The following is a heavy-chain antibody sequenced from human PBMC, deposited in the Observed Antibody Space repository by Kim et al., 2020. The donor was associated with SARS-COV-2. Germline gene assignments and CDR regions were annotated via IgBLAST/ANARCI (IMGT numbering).Heavy chain of an antibody. CDR2: IGGNSDSI. J-gene: IGHJ4*02. D-gene: IGHD2-2*01. CDR1: GFTFGDYY. V-gene: IGHV3-9*01. Sequence: GGSLRLSCAASGFTFGDYYMHWVRQAPGKGLEWVSGIGGNSDSIAYADSVKGRFTISRDNAKNSLYLKINSLRPADTALYYCAKRHCSRTTCYYYFDYWGEGTLVTVSS. CDR3: AKRHCSRTTCYYYFDY.